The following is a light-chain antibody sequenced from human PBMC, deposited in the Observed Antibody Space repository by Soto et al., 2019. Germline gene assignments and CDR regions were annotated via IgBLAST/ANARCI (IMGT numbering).Light chain of an antibody. CDR1: QSVLYSSNNKNY. Sequence: DIVMTESQDSLAVSLGERATINCKSSQSVLYSSNNKNYLAWYQQKPGQPPKLLIYWASTRESGVPDRFSGSGSGTDFTLTISSLQAEDVAVYYCQHHYSTPPTFGQGTKVEIK. V-gene: IGKV4-1*01. CDR3: QHHYSTPPT. CDR2: WAS. J-gene: IGKJ1*01.